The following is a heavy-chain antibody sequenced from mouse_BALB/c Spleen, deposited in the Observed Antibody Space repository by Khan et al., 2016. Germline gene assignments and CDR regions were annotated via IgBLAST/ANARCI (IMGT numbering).Heavy chain of an antibody. CDR1: GFDFSRYW. D-gene: IGHD1-1*01. Sequence: EVKLEESGGGLVQPGGSLKLSCAASGFDFSRYWMSWVRQAPGKGLEWIGEINPDSSTINYTPSLKDKFIISRENAKNTLYLQMSKVRSEDTALYSCSSARYYKYLAYWGQGTLVTVSA. CDR3: SSARYYKYLAY. V-gene: IGHV4-1*02. CDR2: INPDSSTI. J-gene: IGHJ3*01.